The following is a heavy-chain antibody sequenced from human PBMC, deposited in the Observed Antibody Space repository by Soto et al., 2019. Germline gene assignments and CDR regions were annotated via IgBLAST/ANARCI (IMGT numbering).Heavy chain of an antibody. CDR3: ARDRGNWANYYYSGMDV. CDR1: GFTFSSYE. Sequence: PGGSLRLSCAASGFTFSSYEMNWVRQAPGKGLEWVSYISSSGSTIYYADSVKGRFTISRDNAKNSLYLQMNSLRAEDTAVYYCARDRGNWANYYYSGMDVWGQGTTVTVSS. V-gene: IGHV3-48*03. CDR2: ISSSGSTI. J-gene: IGHJ6*02. D-gene: IGHD7-27*01.